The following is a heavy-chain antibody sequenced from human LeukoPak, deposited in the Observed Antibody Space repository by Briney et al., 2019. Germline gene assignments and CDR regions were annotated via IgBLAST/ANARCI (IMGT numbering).Heavy chain of an antibody. J-gene: IGHJ4*02. V-gene: IGHV1-2*02. CDR3: ARGSYDYVWGSYRSPIDY. D-gene: IGHD3-16*02. CDR1: GYTFTGYY. CDR2: INPNSGGT. Sequence: ASVKVSSKASGYTFTGYYMHWVRQAPGQGLEWMGWINPNSGGTNYAQKFQGRVTMTRDTSISTAYMELSRLRSDDTAVYYCARGSYDYVWGSYRSPIDYWGQGTLVTVSS.